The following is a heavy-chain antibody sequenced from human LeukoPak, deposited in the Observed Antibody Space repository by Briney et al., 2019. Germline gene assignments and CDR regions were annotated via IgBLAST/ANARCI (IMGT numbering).Heavy chain of an antibody. CDR2: ISYDGSNK. J-gene: IGHJ4*02. D-gene: IGHD3-10*01. V-gene: IGHV3-30*18. Sequence: GGSLRLSCAASGFTFSSYGMHWVRQAPGKGLGWVAVISYDGSNKYYADSVKGRFTISRDNSKNTLYLQMNSLRAEDTAVYYCAKDRLEMVRGDPAYYWGQGTLVTVSS. CDR3: AKDRLEMVRGDPAYY. CDR1: GFTFSSYG.